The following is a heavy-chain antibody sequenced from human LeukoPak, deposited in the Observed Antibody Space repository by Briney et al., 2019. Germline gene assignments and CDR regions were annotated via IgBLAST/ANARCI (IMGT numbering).Heavy chain of an antibody. CDR2: IKSKTDGGTT. CDR3: ARLDPGEETYDY. D-gene: IGHD1-1*01. J-gene: IGHJ4*02. V-gene: IGHV3-15*01. CDR1: GFTFSNAW. Sequence: GGSLRLSCAASGFTFSNAWMSWVRQAPGKGLEWVGRIKSKTDGGTTDYAAPVKGRFTISRDDSKNTLYLQMNSLRAGDTAVYYCARLDPGEETYDYWGQGTLVTVSS.